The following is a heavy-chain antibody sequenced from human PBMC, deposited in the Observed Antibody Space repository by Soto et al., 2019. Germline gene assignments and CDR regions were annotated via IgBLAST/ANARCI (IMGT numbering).Heavy chain of an antibody. Sequence: ASVKVSCKASGYTFTNYYMHWVRQAPGQGLDWMGIINPSGGSTIYAQKFQGRVTMTRDTSTSTVYMELSSLRSEDTAVYYCAREGPEMATIGSFDYWGQGTLVTVSS. D-gene: IGHD5-12*01. CDR3: AREGPEMATIGSFDY. CDR1: GYTFTNYY. J-gene: IGHJ4*02. CDR2: INPSGGST. V-gene: IGHV1-46*01.